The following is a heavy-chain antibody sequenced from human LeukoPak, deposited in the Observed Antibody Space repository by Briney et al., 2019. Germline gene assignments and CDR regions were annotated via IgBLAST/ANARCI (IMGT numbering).Heavy chain of an antibody. CDR1: GGSISSYY. CDR2: IYYSGST. J-gene: IGHJ6*03. Sequence: SETLSLTCTVSGGSISSYYWSWIRQPPGKGLEWIGYIYYSGSTNYNPSLKSRVTISVDTSKNQFSLKLSSVTAADTAVYYCARVKGGSFPDYYYYMDVWGKGTTVTVSS. CDR3: ARVKGGSFPDYYYYMDV. V-gene: IGHV4-59*08. D-gene: IGHD2-15*01.